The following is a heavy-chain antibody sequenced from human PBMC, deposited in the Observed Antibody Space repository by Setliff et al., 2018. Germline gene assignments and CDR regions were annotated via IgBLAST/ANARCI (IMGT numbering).Heavy chain of an antibody. Sequence: PGGSLRLSCAASGFTFSTYAMSWVRQAPEKGLEWVSTIYSGDRNTFYTDSVKGRFTIFRDGSKNTLYLQMTSLRAEDTAVYYCAKPQVELRWGFESWGQGTLVTVS. CDR2: IYSGDRNT. V-gene: IGHV3-23*03. J-gene: IGHJ4*02. CDR3: AKPQVELRWGFES. D-gene: IGHD1-7*01. CDR1: GFTFSTYA.